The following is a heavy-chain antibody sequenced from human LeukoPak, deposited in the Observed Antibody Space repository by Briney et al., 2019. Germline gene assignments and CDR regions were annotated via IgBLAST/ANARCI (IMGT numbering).Heavy chain of an antibody. CDR2: IIPLLGIS. D-gene: IGHD4-11*01. Sequence: SVEVSCKASGGSFSNFAISWVRQAPGQGLEWMGRIIPLLGISNYAQDFQDRVTITADKSTTTAYMELSSLRSDDTAVYYCARGGSSTVRGLAYWGQGTLVTVSS. CDR1: GGSFSNFA. J-gene: IGHJ4*02. V-gene: IGHV1-69*04. CDR3: ARGGSSTVRGLAY.